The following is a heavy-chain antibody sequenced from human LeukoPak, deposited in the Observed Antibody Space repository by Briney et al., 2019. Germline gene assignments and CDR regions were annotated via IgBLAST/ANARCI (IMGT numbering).Heavy chain of an antibody. CDR3: ARGGYYGSGNDFRFDP. J-gene: IGHJ5*02. V-gene: IGHV4-59*01. Sequence: SETLSLTCSVSGGSISNYYWSWIRQSPGKGPEWIGYIYNSGYTNYNPSLKSRVTISVDTSKNQFSLKLTSVTAADPAVYFCARGGYYGSGNDFRFDPWGQGTLVTVSS. CDR2: IYNSGYT. D-gene: IGHD3-10*01. CDR1: GGSISNYY.